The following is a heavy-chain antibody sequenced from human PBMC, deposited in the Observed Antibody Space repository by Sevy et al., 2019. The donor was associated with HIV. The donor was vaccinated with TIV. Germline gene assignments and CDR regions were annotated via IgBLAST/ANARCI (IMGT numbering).Heavy chain of an antibody. CDR2: IYHSGST. D-gene: IGHD6-6*01. CDR1: GGSISSSNW. CDR3: ARVTAARPFDY. V-gene: IGHV4-4*02. Sequence: SETLSLTCAVSGGSISSSNWWSWVRQPPGKGLEWIGEIYHSGSTNYNPSLKSRVTISLDKSENQFSLKLNSMTAADTAVYYCARVTAARPFDYWGQGTLVTVSS. J-gene: IGHJ4*02.